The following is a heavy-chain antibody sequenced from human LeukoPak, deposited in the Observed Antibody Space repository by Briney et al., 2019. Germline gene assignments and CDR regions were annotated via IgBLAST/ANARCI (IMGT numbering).Heavy chain of an antibody. D-gene: IGHD3-22*01. CDR3: ARHYYDSSGYGEIDY. J-gene: IGHJ4*02. CDR2: IIPILGIA. V-gene: IGHV1-69*04. Sequence: SGKVSCKASGGTFSSYAISWVRQPPGQGLEWMGRIIPILGIANYAQKFQGRVTITADKSTSTAYMELSSLRSEDTAVYYSARHYYDSSGYGEIDYWGQGTLVTVSS. CDR1: GGTFSSYA.